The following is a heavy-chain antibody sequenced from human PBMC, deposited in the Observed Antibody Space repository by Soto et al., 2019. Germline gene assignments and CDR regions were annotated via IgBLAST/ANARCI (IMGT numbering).Heavy chain of an antibody. CDR1: GFTFSSYA. CDR2: ISGSGGNT. J-gene: IGHJ4*02. V-gene: IGHV3-23*01. D-gene: IGHD3-3*01. Sequence: PGGSLRLSCAASGFTFSSYAMSWVRQAPGKGLEWVSGISGSGGNTYYIDSVKGRFTISRDNSKNTLYVQMNSLRAEDTALYYCAKDLDVSSYRLPYYFDSWGQGAQVTVSS. CDR3: AKDLDVSSYRLPYYFDS.